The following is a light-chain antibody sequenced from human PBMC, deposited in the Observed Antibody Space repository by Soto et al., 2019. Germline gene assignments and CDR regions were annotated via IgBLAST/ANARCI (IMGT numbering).Light chain of an antibody. CDR1: QSISNY. CDR2: DAS. Sequence: EIVLTQSPATLSLSPGERATLSCRASQSISNYVAWYQQKPGQAPRLLIYDASDRATGIPGRFSGSGSGTDFTLTISSLEPEDFAVYYCQQYGSSGTFGQGTKVDIK. V-gene: IGKV3-11*01. J-gene: IGKJ1*01. CDR3: QQYGSSGT.